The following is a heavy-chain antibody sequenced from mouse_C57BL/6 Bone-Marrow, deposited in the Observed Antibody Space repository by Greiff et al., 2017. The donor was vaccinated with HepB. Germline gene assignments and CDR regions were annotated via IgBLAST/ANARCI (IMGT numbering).Heavy chain of an antibody. CDR3: ARMVRGSSPWFAY. CDR2: IYPRDGST. V-gene: IGHV1-85*01. J-gene: IGHJ3*01. CDR1: GYTFTSYD. Sequence: QVQLKESGPELVKPGASVKLSCKASGYTFTSYDINWVKQRPGQGLEWIGWIYPRDGSTKYNEKFKGKATLTVDTSSSTAYMELHSLTSEDSAVYYCARMVRGSSPWFAYWGQGTLVTVSA. D-gene: IGHD1-1*01.